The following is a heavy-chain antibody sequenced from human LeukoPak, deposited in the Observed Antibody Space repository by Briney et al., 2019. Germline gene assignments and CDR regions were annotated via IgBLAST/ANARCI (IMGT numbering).Heavy chain of an antibody. Sequence: GGSLRLSCAASEFTFSSYWMTWVRQAPGKGLEWVANIREDGSEKYYVDSVKGRFTISRDNARNSLYLQMNSLRAEDTAMYYCARGAAAIDYWGQGTLVTVSS. V-gene: IGHV3-7*03. CDR3: ARGAAAIDY. D-gene: IGHD2-2*02. CDR1: EFTFSSYW. CDR2: IREDGSEK. J-gene: IGHJ4*02.